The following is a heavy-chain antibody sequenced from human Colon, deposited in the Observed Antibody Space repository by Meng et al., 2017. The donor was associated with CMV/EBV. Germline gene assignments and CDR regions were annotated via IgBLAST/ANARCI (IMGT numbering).Heavy chain of an antibody. J-gene: IGHJ4*02. CDR1: GFKFSESA. D-gene: IGHD6-19*01. CDR2: IRSKAHNYAT. V-gene: IGHV3-73*01. CDR3: SRPTAVAGSATDY. Sequence: GESLKISCAASGFKFSESAMYWVRQASGKGLEWVGRIRSKAHNYATTYVESVVGRFTISRDDSKNMLYLEMNSLTTDDTAVYYCSRPTAVAGSATDYWGQGTLVTVSS.